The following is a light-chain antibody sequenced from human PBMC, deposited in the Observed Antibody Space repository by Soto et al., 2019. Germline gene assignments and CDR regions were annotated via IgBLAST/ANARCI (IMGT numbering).Light chain of an antibody. CDR2: DAS. J-gene: IGKJ2*01. CDR1: QSVSSY. Sequence: EIVLTQSPAALSLSPGDTATLSCRASQSVSSYLAWYQQKPGQAPRVLIYDASNRATGIPARFSGSGSGTDFTLTIGSLEPEDFAVYYCQQRSNWPRTFGQGTKVEI. V-gene: IGKV3-11*01. CDR3: QQRSNWPRT.